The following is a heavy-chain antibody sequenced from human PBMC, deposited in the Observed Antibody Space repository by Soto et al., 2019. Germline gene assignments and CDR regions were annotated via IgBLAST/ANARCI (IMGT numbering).Heavy chain of an antibody. V-gene: IGHV4-39*01. CDR3: AGTTVTSPYHFDS. CDR1: GDSISNFNYY. CDR2: IYYTGST. Sequence: PSETLSLTCAVSGDSISNFNYYWVWIRQPPGKGLEWIGNIYYTGSTHHNPSLKSRVTMSVDTSNNQFSLKLSSVTATDTAVYYCAGTTVTSPYHFDSWGQGTLVTVS. J-gene: IGHJ4*02. D-gene: IGHD4-17*01.